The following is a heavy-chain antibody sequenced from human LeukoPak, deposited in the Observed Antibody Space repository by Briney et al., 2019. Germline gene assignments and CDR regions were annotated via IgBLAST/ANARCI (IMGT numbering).Heavy chain of an antibody. V-gene: IGHV4-34*01. CDR2: INHSGST. CDR1: GGSFSGYY. D-gene: IGHD4-17*01. J-gene: IGHJ4*02. CDR3: ASLFLNTVTPDY. Sequence: PSETLSLTCAVYGGSFSGYYWSWIRQPPGKGLEWVGEINHSGSTNYNPSLKSRVTISVDTSKNQFSLKLSSVTAADTAVYYCASLFLNTVTPDYWGQGTLVTVFS.